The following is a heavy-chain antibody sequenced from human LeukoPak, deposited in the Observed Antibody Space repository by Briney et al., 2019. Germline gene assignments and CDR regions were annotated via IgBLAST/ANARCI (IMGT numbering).Heavy chain of an antibody. CDR1: GFTFSSYW. CDR3: VREGRVSGYDFDC. CDR2: INSDGSSI. Sequence: GGSLRLSCAASGFTFSSYWMHWVRQVPGKGLVWVSRINSDGSSITYADSVKGRFTISRDNARNTLCLQMNSLRVEDTAVYYCVREGRVSGYDFDCWGQGTLVTVSS. V-gene: IGHV3-74*03. D-gene: IGHD5-12*01. J-gene: IGHJ4*02.